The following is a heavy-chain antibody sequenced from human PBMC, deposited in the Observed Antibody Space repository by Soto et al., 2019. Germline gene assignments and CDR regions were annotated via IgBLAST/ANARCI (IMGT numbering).Heavy chain of an antibody. J-gene: IGHJ4*02. Sequence: PGGSLRLSCAASGFTFSNYAMSWVRQAPGKGLEWVSVISGSAGGANYADSVKGRFTISRANSENTLHLQMDNLRAEDTAVYFCAKFTHGSGYYYRNYFDHWGQGTLVTVSS. CDR2: ISGSAGGA. CDR3: AKFTHGSGYYYRNYFDH. V-gene: IGHV3-23*01. CDR1: GFTFSNYA. D-gene: IGHD3-10*01.